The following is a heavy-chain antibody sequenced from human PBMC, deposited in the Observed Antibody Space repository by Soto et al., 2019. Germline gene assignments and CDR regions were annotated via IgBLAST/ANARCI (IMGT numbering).Heavy chain of an antibody. Sequence: EVQLVESGGGLVKPGGSLRLSCAASGSTFSNAWMSWVRQAPGKGLEWVGRIKSKTDGGTTDYAAPVKGRFTISRDDSKHTLYLQMNSLKTENTAVYYCTTDLVTTVSTGPAYWGQGTLVTVSS. D-gene: IGHD4-4*01. CDR1: GSTFSNAW. J-gene: IGHJ4*02. CDR3: TTDLVTTVSTGPAY. V-gene: IGHV3-15*01. CDR2: IKSKTDGGTT.